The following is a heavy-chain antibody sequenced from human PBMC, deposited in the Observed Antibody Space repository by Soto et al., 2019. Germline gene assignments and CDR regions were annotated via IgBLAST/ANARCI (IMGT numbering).Heavy chain of an antibody. D-gene: IGHD6-19*01. CDR3: AGAGLAVGLFDY. CDR1: GGSFSGYY. Sequence: QVQLQQWGAGLLKPSETLSLTCAVYGGSFSGYYWNWIRQAPGKGLEWIGEINHSGRTNYNPSLKRRVTISVDTSKNQFSLMLSSVTAADTAVYYCAGAGLAVGLFDYWGQGTLVTVSS. J-gene: IGHJ4*02. V-gene: IGHV4-34*01. CDR2: INHSGRT.